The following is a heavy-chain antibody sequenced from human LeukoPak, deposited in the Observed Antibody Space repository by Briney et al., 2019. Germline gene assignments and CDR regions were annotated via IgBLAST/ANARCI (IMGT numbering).Heavy chain of an antibody. V-gene: IGHV4-61*08. CDR1: GGSISSGGYY. CDR2: IYYSGST. CDR3: ARHTRTSVAGQRAPATIDY. Sequence: PSETLSLTCTVSGGSISSGGYYWSWIRQHPGKGLEWIGYIYYSGSTNYNPSLKSRVTISVDTSENQFSLKLSSVTAADTAVYYCARHTRTSVAGQRAPATIDYWGQGTLVTVSS. J-gene: IGHJ4*02. D-gene: IGHD6-19*01.